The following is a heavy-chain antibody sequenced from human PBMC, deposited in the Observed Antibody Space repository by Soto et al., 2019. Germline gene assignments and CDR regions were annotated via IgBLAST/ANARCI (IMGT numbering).Heavy chain of an antibody. Sequence: GGSLGLSCAASGFTFSSYAMSWVRQAPGKGLEWVSAISGSGGSTYYADSVKGRFTISRDNSESTLYLQMSSLRAEDTAVYYCARPQFASYYDSSGYFHNWFDPWGQGTLVTVSS. CDR3: ARPQFASYYDSSGYFHNWFDP. J-gene: IGHJ5*02. CDR2: ISGSGGST. D-gene: IGHD3-22*01. CDR1: GFTFSSYA. V-gene: IGHV3-23*01.